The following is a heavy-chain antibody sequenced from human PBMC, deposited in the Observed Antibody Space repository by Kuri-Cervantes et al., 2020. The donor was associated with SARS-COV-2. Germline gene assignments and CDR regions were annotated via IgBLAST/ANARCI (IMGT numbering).Heavy chain of an antibody. J-gene: IGHJ6*02. V-gene: IGHV3-15*01. Sequence: GGSLRLSCAASGFTFSNAWMSWVRQAPGKGLEWVGRIKSKTDGGTTDYAAPVKGRFTISRDDSKNTLYLQMNSLKTEDTAVYYCNTVGCSGGSCYYYYYGMDVWGQGTTVTVSS. CDR1: GFTFSNAW. CDR2: IKSKTDGGTT. CDR3: NTVGCSGGSCYYYYYGMDV. D-gene: IGHD2-15*01.